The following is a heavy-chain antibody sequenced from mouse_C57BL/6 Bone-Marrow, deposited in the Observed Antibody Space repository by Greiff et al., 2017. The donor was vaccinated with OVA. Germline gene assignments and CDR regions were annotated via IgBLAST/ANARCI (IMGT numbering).Heavy chain of an antibody. CDR1: GYTFTSYW. V-gene: IGHV1-69*01. CDR3: ARGGNYYGSPHYFDY. D-gene: IGHD1-1*01. Sequence: QVQLQQPGAELVMPGASVKLSCKASGYTFTSYWMHWVKQRPGQGLEWIGEIDPSDSYTNYNQKFKGKSTLTVDKSSSTAYMQLSSLTSEDSAVYYCARGGNYYGSPHYFDYWGQGTTLTVSS. J-gene: IGHJ2*01. CDR2: IDPSDSYT.